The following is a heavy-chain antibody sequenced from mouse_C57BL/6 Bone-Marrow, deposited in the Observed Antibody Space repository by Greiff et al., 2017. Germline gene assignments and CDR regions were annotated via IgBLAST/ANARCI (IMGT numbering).Heavy chain of an antibody. CDR3: TRDSSPWFAY. CDR1: GFTFSSYA. V-gene: IGHV5-9-1*02. D-gene: IGHD1-3*01. CDR2: ISSGGDYI. Sequence: EVQVVESGAGLVKPGGSLKLSCAASGFTFSSYAMSWVRQTPVKRLEWVAYISSGGDYIYYADTVKGRFTISSDNARNTLYLQMSSLNSEDTAMYYGTRDSSPWFAYWGQGTLVTVSA. J-gene: IGHJ3*01.